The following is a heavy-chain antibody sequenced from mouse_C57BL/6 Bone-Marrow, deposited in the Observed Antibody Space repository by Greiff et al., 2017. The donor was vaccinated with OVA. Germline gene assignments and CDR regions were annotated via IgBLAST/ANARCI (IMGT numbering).Heavy chain of an antibody. D-gene: IGHD1-1*01. CDR2: IYPRSGNT. Sequence: QVQLKESGAELARPGASVKLSCKASGYTFTSYGISWVKQRTGQGLEWIGEIYPRSGNTYYNEKFKGKATLTADKSSRTAYMELRSLTSEDSAVYFCARTTTVVAWYFDVWGTGTTVTVSS. V-gene: IGHV1-81*01. CDR3: ARTTTVVAWYFDV. CDR1: GYTFTSYG. J-gene: IGHJ1*03.